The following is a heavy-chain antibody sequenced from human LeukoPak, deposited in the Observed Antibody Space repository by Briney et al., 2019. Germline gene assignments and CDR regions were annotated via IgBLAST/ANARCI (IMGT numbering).Heavy chain of an antibody. V-gene: IGHV3-74*01. CDR3: ARATYSYDLGRDC. CDR2: INTDESST. J-gene: IGHJ4*02. D-gene: IGHD5-18*01. Sequence: GGSLRLSCAASGFTFSSYWMHWVRQAPGKGLVWVSRINTDESSTSYADSVKGRFTISRDNTKNTLYLQMNSLRAEDTAVYYCARATYSYDLGRDCWGQGTLVTVSS. CDR1: GFTFSSYW.